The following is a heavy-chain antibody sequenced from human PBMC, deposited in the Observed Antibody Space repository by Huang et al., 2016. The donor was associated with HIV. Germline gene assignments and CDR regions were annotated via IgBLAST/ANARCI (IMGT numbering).Heavy chain of an antibody. V-gene: IGHV4-34*01. CDR2: SNHSGNT. D-gene: IGHD3-10*01. J-gene: IGHJ4*02. CDR1: GGSVSGYY. Sequence: QVQLQQWGAGLLKPSETLSLTCGVFGGSVSGYYWSWIRQPPGQGLEWVGESNHSGNTNYNPALERRVTISVDTAKNHFSLKLRSVTAADTAVYYCARVWDYYGSGSYSPYFDYWGQGTLVTVSS. CDR3: ARVWDYYGSGSYSPYFDY.